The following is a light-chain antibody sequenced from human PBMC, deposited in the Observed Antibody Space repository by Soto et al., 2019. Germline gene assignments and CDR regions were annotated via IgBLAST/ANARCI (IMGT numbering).Light chain of an antibody. J-gene: IGKJ1*01. Sequence: EIVLTQFPGSLSLSPGERATLSCRASQSINNNYLAWYQQKPGQAPRLLIYGASSRATGIPDRFSGSGSGTDFTLTIRRLEPEDFAVYYCQQYGSSYPWTFGQGTKVDIK. V-gene: IGKV3-20*01. CDR3: QQYGSSYPWT. CDR1: QSINNNY. CDR2: GAS.